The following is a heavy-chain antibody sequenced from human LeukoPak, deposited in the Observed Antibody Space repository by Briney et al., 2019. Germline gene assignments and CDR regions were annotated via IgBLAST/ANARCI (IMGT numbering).Heavy chain of an antibody. CDR3: ARADATTVTTGDY. Sequence: SGGSLRLSCAASGFTFNTYSMNWVRQAPGRGLEWVSYISSGSSTIYYADSVRGRFTISRDNPHNSLYLQMNSLRAEDTAVYYCARADATTVTTGDYWGQGTLVTVSS. CDR1: GFTFNTYS. D-gene: IGHD4-11*01. J-gene: IGHJ4*02. CDR2: ISSGSSTI. V-gene: IGHV3-48*01.